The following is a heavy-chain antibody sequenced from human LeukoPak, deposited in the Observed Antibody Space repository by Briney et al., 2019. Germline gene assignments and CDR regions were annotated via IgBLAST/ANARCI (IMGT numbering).Heavy chain of an antibody. V-gene: IGHV4-34*01. CDR1: GGSFSGYY. Sequence: PSETLSRTCAVYGGSFSGYYWSWIRQPPGKGLEWIGEINHSGSTNYNPSLKSRVTISVDTSKNQFSLKLSSVTAADTAVYYCAREPSSSVGATSLGFDYWGQGTLVTVSS. CDR3: AREPSSSVGATSLGFDY. CDR2: INHSGST. D-gene: IGHD1-26*01. J-gene: IGHJ4*02.